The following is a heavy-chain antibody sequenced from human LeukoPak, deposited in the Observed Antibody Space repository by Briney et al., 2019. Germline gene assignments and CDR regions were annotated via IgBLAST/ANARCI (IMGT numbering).Heavy chain of an antibody. Sequence: GGSLRLSCAASGFTFSNYAMSWVGQAPGKGLEWVSGVSDSGRSAYYADSVQGRFIISRDNSKNTLYLQMNSLRVEDTAAYFCAQNQWEFPAWGQGTLVTVSS. CDR2: VSDSGRSA. V-gene: IGHV3-23*01. CDR3: AQNQWEFPA. CDR1: GFTFSNYA. D-gene: IGHD1-26*01. J-gene: IGHJ5*02.